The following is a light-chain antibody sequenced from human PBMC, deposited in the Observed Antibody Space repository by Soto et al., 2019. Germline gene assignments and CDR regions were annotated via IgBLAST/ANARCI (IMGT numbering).Light chain of an antibody. V-gene: IGLV1-40*01. Sequence: QSVLTQPPSVSWAPGQRVTISCTGSSSNIGAGYDVHWYQQLPGTAPKLLIYGNTNRPSGVPDRFSGSKSGTSASLAITGLQDEDEADYYCQSYDSSLSRVFGGGTKLTVL. J-gene: IGLJ2*01. CDR3: QSYDSSLSRV. CDR2: GNT. CDR1: SSNIGAGYD.